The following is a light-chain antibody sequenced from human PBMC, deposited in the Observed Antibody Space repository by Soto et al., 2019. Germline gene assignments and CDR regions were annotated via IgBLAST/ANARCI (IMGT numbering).Light chain of an antibody. CDR1: SSNIESNF. CDR3: TVWDDSLRGRL. Sequence: VLTQPPSASGTPGQRVTISCSGSSSNIESNFVYWYQQLPGTTPRLLIYRNNQRPSGVPDRFSGSKSGTSASLAISALRSEDEADYYCTVWDDSLRGRLFGGGTKLTVL. J-gene: IGLJ2*01. V-gene: IGLV1-47*01. CDR2: RNN.